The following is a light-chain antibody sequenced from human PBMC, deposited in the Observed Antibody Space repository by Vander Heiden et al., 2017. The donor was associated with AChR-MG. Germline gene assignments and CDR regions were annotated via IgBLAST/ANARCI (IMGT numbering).Light chain of an antibody. Sequence: DIQMTQSASSLSASVGDRVTITCQAGQDISNYLNWYQHKPGKAPKLLIYDASNLETGVPSRFSGSGSGTDFTFTISSLQPEDVATYYCQQDYNLPYTFGQGTKLEIK. CDR1: QDISNY. V-gene: IGKV1-33*01. J-gene: IGKJ2*01. CDR2: DAS. CDR3: QQDYNLPYT.